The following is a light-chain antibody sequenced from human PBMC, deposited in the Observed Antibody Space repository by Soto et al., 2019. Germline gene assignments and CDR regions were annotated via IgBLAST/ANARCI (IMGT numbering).Light chain of an antibody. CDR2: GAS. J-gene: IGKJ2*01. Sequence: EIVLTQSPGTLSLSPGERATLSCWASRTVSSNYLAWYQQKPGQAPRLLIYGASRRAAGIPDRFSGSGSGTDFTLTISRLEPQDFALYFCHHYGDSPYTFGQGTKVDIK. CDR1: RTVSSNY. CDR3: HHYGDSPYT. V-gene: IGKV3-20*01.